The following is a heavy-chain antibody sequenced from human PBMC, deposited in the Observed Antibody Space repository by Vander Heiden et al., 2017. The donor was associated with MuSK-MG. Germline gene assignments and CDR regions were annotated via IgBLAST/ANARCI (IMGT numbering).Heavy chain of an antibody. V-gene: IGHV4-34*01. CDR3: ARAAYYDFWSGYSNWFDP. D-gene: IGHD3-3*01. CDR1: GGSFSGYY. Sequence: VQLQQWGAGLLKPSETLSLTCAVYGGSFSGYYWSWIRQPPGKGLEWIGEINHSGSTNYNPSPKRRVTISVDTSKNQFSLKLSSVTAADTAVYYCARAAYYDFWSGYSNWFDPWGQGTLVTVSS. J-gene: IGHJ5*02. CDR2: INHSGST.